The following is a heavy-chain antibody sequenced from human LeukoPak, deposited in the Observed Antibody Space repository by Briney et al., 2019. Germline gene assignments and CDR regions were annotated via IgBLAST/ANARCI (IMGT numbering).Heavy chain of an antibody. J-gene: IGHJ4*02. Sequence: ASVKVSCKVSGYTLTELPMHWVRQAPGKGLEWMGGFDPEDGETIYAQKFQGRVTMTEDTSTDTAYMELSSLRSEDTAVYYCATLLWFGEISDYFDYWGQGTLVTVSS. CDR3: ATLLWFGEISDYFDY. CDR1: GYTLTELP. D-gene: IGHD3-10*01. V-gene: IGHV1-24*01. CDR2: FDPEDGET.